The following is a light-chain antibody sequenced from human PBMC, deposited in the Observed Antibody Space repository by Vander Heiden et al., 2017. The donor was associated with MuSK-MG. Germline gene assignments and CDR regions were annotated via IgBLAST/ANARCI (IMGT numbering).Light chain of an antibody. CDR1: QSISSW. CDR3: QQYKDNPWT. J-gene: IGKJ1*01. Sequence: DIQMTQSPSTLSASVGDRVTITCRASQSISSWLAWYQQKPGKAPNLLISKASNLESGVTSRFSGGGSGSGTEFTLTISGLQPDDFATYYCQQYKDNPWTFGPGTKVEIK. CDR2: KAS. V-gene: IGKV1-5*03.